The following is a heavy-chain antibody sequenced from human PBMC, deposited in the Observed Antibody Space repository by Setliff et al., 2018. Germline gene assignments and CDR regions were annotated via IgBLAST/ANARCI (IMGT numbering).Heavy chain of an antibody. J-gene: IGHJ6*03. CDR2: LYYSGNT. V-gene: IGHV4-59*01. Sequence: PSETLSLPCNVSGGSISSYSWSWIRQAPGKGLEWIGYLYYSGNTNYNPSLKSRVTISGDTSQNYFSLKLTSVTEADTAVYYCARGPPGYYYYMNVWGQGTTVTVSS. CDR3: ARGPPGYYYYMNV. CDR1: GGSISSYS.